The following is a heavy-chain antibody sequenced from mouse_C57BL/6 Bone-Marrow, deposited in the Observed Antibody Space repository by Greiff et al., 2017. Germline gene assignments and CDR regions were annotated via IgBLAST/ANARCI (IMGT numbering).Heavy chain of an antibody. CDR3: ARDRGYPWYFDV. CDR2: ISYDGSN. V-gene: IGHV3-6*01. D-gene: IGHD2-2*01. Sequence: EVQLQESGPGLVKPSQSLSLTCSVTGYSITSGYYWNWIRQFPGNKLEWMGYISYDGSNNYNPSLKNRISITRDTSKNQFFLKLNSVTTEDTATYYCARDRGYPWYFDVWGTGTTGTVSS. CDR1: GYSITSGYY. J-gene: IGHJ1*03.